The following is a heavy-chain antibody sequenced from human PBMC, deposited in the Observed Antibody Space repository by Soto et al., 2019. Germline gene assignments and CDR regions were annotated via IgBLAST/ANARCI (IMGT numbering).Heavy chain of an antibody. V-gene: IGHV1-2*02. Sequence: ASVKVSCKASGYTFTGYYMHWARQAPGQGLEWMGWINPNSGGTNYAQKFQGRVTMTRDTSISTAYMELSRLRSDDTAVYYCARGDWNYLYYGMDVWGQGTTVTVSS. D-gene: IGHD1-7*01. CDR1: GYTFTGYY. J-gene: IGHJ6*02. CDR3: ARGDWNYLYYGMDV. CDR2: INPNSGGT.